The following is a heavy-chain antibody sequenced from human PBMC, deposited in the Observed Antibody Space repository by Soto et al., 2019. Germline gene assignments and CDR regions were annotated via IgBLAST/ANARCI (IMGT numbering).Heavy chain of an antibody. D-gene: IGHD5-18*01. V-gene: IGHV2-5*02. CDR3: VPVTLGSYGHVCLDY. Sequence: SGPTLVNPTHTLTFTYSLSGFSGISNGARVGWIRQPPGKLLEWVALIHWDDDETYNPSLKSRLNIAKDTSQSQVALTVTDVDPGDRATYYWVPVTLGSYGHVCLDYWGQGTLVTVSS. CDR2: IHWDDDE. J-gene: IGHJ4*02. CDR1: GFSGISNGAR.